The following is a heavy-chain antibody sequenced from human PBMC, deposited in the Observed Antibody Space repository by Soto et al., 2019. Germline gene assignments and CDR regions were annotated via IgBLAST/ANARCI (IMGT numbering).Heavy chain of an antibody. Sequence: GESLKISCKGSGYSFTSYWIGWVSQMPGKGLEWMGIIYPGDSDTRYSPSFQGQVTISADKSISTAYLQWSSLKASDTAMYYCARPSYSSSWPYYYYMDVWGKGTTVTVSS. V-gene: IGHV5-51*01. CDR1: GYSFTSYW. CDR2: IYPGDSDT. J-gene: IGHJ6*03. CDR3: ARPSYSSSWPYYYYMDV. D-gene: IGHD6-13*01.